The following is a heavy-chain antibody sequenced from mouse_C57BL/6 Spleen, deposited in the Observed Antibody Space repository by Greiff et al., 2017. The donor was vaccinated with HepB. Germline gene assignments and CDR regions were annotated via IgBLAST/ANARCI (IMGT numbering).Heavy chain of an antibody. D-gene: IGHD1-1*01. CDR3: ARPLDTTVPHWYFDV. CDR2: IDPNSGGT. CDR1: GYTFTSYW. J-gene: IGHJ1*03. Sequence: QVQLQQPGAELVKPGASVKLSCKASGYTFTSYWMHWVKQRPGRGLEWIGRIDPNSGGTKYNEKFKSKATLTVDKPSSTAYMQLSSLTSEDSAVYYCARPLDTTVPHWYFDVWGTGTTVTVSS. V-gene: IGHV1-72*01.